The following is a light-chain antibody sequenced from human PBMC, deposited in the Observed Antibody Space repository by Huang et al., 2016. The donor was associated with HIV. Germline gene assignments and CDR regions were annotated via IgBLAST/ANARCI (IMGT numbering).Light chain of an antibody. V-gene: IGKV1-5*03. Sequence: DIQVTQSPSTLSAFVGDRVNITCRTSQRISTWLAWYQQRPGKAPNLLISKASNLETWLTSRFSGNGSGPELTLSINAQQPDDLATNYCQPQWTFGQGTKVEIK. J-gene: IGKJ1*01. CDR1: QRISTW. CDR2: KAS. CDR3: QPQWT.